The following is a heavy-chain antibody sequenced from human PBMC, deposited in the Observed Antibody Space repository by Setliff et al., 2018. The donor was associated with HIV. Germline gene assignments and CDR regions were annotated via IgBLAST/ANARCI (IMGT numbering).Heavy chain of an antibody. CDR1: GYTFTTYG. CDR2: ISAYNGNT. D-gene: IGHD1-26*01. CDR3: ARDSEWGSYIFWTFDI. V-gene: IGHV1-18*01. J-gene: IGHJ3*02. Sequence: ALVKVSCKASGYTFTTYGISWVRQAPGQGLEWMGWISAYNGNTNYAQNLQGRVTMTTDTSTSTAYMELRSLRSDDTAVYYCARDSEWGSYIFWTFDIWGQGTMVTVSS.